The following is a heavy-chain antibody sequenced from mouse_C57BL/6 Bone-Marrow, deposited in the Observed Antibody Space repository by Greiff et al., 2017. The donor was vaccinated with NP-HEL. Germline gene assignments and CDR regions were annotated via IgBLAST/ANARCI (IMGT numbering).Heavy chain of an antibody. CDR1: GFSFNTYA. CDR3: VRHDGSSSGAMDY. V-gene: IGHV10-1*01. D-gene: IGHD1-1*01. CDR2: IRSKSNNYAT. Sequence: EVKLVESGGGLVQPKGSLKLSCAASGFSFNTYAMNWVRQAPGKGLEWVARIRSKSNNYATYYADSVKDRFTISRDDSESMLYLQMNNLKTEDTAMYYCVRHDGSSSGAMDYWGQGTSVTVSS. J-gene: IGHJ4*01.